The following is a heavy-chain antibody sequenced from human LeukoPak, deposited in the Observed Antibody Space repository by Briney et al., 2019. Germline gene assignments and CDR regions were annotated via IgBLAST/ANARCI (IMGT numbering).Heavy chain of an antibody. Sequence: EASVKVSCKTSGYTFTSYGVSWVRQAPGQGLEWMGWISAYNDNTDYAQKFQGRVTMTTDTSTSTVYMELRSLRSDDTAIYYCARGGFYYDSSGPPLPWFDPWGQGTLVTVSS. J-gene: IGHJ5*02. D-gene: IGHD3-22*01. CDR1: GYTFTSYG. CDR2: ISAYNDNT. CDR3: ARGGFYYDSSGPPLPWFDP. V-gene: IGHV1-18*01.